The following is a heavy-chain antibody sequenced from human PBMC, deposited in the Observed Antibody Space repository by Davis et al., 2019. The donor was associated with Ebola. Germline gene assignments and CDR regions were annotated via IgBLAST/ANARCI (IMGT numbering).Heavy chain of an antibody. CDR1: GFTFSSYA. D-gene: IGHD6-13*01. CDR3: AKEGGAAADVKDYFDY. CDR2: ISESGGNT. Sequence: GESLKISCAASGFTFSSYAMSWVRQAPGKGLEWVSAISESGGNTYYADSVKGRFTISRDNSKNTLYLQMNSLRAEDTAVYHCAKEGGAAADVKDYFDYWGQGTLVTVSS. V-gene: IGHV3-23*01. J-gene: IGHJ4*02.